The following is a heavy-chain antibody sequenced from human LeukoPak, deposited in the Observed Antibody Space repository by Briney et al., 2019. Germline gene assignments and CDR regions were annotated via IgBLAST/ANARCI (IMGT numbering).Heavy chain of an antibody. J-gene: IGHJ6*02. Sequence: GASVKVSCKASGYTFTSYGISWVRQAPGQGFEWMGWISAYNGNTNYAQKLQGRVTMTTDTSTSTAYMELRSLRSDDTAVYYCARVQMGIYYYYYYGMDVWGQGTTVTVSS. V-gene: IGHV1-18*01. CDR1: GYTFTSYG. CDR2: ISAYNGNT. CDR3: ARVQMGIYYYYYYGMDV. D-gene: IGHD5-24*01.